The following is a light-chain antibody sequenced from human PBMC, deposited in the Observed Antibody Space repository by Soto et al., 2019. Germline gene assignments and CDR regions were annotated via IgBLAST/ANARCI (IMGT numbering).Light chain of an antibody. CDR2: EIS. Sequence: QSALTQPRSVSGSPGQSVTFSCTGTSGDIGAYNYVSWYQQHPGKAPKVMIYEISNRPSGVSSRFSGSKSVNTASLTISGLQAEDEADYYCSAYTSSSTFVFGSGTKLTVL. CDR1: SGDIGAYNY. V-gene: IGLV2-14*01. J-gene: IGLJ1*01. CDR3: SAYTSSSTFV.